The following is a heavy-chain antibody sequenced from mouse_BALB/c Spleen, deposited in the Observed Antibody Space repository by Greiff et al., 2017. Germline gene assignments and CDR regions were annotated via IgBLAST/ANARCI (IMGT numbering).Heavy chain of an antibody. D-gene: IGHD2-4*01. Sequence: VQLKQSGPELVKPGASVKMSCKASGYTFTSYVMHWVKQKPGQGLEWIGYINPYNDGTKYNEKFKGKATLTSDKSSSTAYMELSSLTSEDSAVYYCARYDYDAAGSFAYWGQGTLVTVSA. J-gene: IGHJ3*01. CDR3: ARYDYDAAGSFAY. V-gene: IGHV1-14*01. CDR1: GYTFTSYV. CDR2: INPYNDGT.